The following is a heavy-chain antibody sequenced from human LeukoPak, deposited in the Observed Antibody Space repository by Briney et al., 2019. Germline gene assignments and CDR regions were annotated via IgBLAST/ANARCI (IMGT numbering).Heavy chain of an antibody. CDR3: ARHKGAGIAAAFDP. Sequence: PSETLSLTCTVSGGSISSYYWSWIRQLPGKGLEWIGYIYYSGSTNYNPSLKSRVTISVDTSKNQFSLKLSSVTAADTAVYYCARHKGAGIAAAFDPWGQGTLVTVSS. D-gene: IGHD6-13*01. V-gene: IGHV4-59*08. CDR2: IYYSGST. J-gene: IGHJ5*02. CDR1: GGSISSYY.